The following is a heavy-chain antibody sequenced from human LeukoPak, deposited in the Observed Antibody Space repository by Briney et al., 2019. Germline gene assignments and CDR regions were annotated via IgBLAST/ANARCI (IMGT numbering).Heavy chain of an antibody. D-gene: IGHD1-1*01. CDR3: ARLGGMVHNFDY. CDR1: ENNFTSYW. CDR2: IYPGDSDT. J-gene: IGHJ4*02. Sequence: GESLKIPRKGPENNFTSYWIGWVRQMPGKGLEWMGIIYPGDSDTRYSPSFQGQVTVSADKSISTAYLQWSSLKASDTAMYYCARLGGMVHNFDYWGQGTLVTVSS. V-gene: IGHV5-51*01.